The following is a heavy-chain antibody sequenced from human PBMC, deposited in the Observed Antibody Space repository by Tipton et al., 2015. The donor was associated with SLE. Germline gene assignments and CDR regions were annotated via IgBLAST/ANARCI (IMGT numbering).Heavy chain of an antibody. Sequence: TLSLTCTVSGGSISSSSYYWGWIRQPPGKGLEWIGSIYHSGSTYYNPSLKSRVTISVDTSKNQFSLKLSSVTAADTAVYYCIASGYSYGGYFDYWGQGTRVTVTS. J-gene: IGHJ4*02. CDR1: GGSISSSSYY. CDR2: IYHSGST. CDR3: IASGYSYGGYFDY. V-gene: IGHV4-39*07. D-gene: IGHD5-18*01.